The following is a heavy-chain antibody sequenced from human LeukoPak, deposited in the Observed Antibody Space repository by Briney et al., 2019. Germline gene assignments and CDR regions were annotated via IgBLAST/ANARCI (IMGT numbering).Heavy chain of an antibody. V-gene: IGHV1-2*02. CDR2: INPNSGGT. J-gene: IGHJ4*02. CDR3: AREGMPSGYGPYYYDSSGYYRYYFDY. Sequence: GASVKVSCKASGYTFTGCYMHWVRQAPGQGLEWMGWINPNSGGTNYAQKFQGRVTMTRDTSISTAYMELSRLRSDDTAVYYCAREGMPSGYGPYYYDSSGYYRYYFDYWGQGTLVTVSS. D-gene: IGHD3-22*01. CDR1: GYTFTGCY.